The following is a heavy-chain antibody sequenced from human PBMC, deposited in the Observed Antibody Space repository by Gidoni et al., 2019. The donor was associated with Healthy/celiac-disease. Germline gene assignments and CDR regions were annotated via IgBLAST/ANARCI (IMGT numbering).Heavy chain of an antibody. CDR3: AKDWEIVVVPAAQELAAAGTWDY. CDR2: ISGSGGST. J-gene: IGHJ4*02. V-gene: IGHV3-23*01. CDR1: GFPFRSYA. D-gene: IGHD2-2*01. Sequence: EVQLLESGGGLVQPGGSLRLSCAASGFPFRSYAMSWVRPAPGKGLEWGSAISGSGGSTDYADSVKGRFTISRDKSKNTLYLQMNSLRAEDTAVYYCAKDWEIVVVPAAQELAAAGTWDYWGQGTLVTVSS.